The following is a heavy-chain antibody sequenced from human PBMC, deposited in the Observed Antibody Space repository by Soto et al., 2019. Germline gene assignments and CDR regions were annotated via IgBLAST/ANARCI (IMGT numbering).Heavy chain of an antibody. CDR1: GLICSSYD. J-gene: IGHJ3*02. CDR2: ILVDGRT. D-gene: IGHD2-8*02. Sequence: PGGSLRLSCAASGLICSSYDMSWVRQAPGKGLEWVSTILVDGRTFYVDSVKGRFTISRDSSKNTVYLQMNSLTAGDTALYYCAKATATGGGAFDICGKGPMVTVSS. CDR3: AKATATGGGAFDI. V-gene: IGHV3-23*01.